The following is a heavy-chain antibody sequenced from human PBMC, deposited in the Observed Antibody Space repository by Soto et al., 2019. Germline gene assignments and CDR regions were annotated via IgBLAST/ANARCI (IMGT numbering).Heavy chain of an antibody. Sequence: PGGSVRHSCAASGFTFSSYRMHWVRQAPGKGLEWVAVIWYDGSNKYYADSVKGRFTISRDNSKNTLYLQMNSLRAEDTAVYYCAREGYSARTEFYSWGQRTPVPVSS. V-gene: IGHV3-33*01. D-gene: IGHD5-12*01. CDR2: IWYDGSNK. CDR1: GFTFSSYR. J-gene: IGHJ4*02. CDR3: AREGYSARTEFYS.